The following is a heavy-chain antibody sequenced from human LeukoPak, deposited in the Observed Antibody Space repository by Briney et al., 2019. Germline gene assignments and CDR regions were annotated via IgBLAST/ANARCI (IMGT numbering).Heavy chain of an antibody. D-gene: IGHD3-10*01. CDR3: ARGGSNYYGSGSYDTYYYYYYMDV. J-gene: IGHJ6*03. V-gene: IGHV4-39*02. Sequence: SETLSLTCTVSSASISSSPYYWGWIRQSPGKGLEWIGSISYSGTTYYNPSLKSRVTISVDTSKNHFSLKLSSVTAADTAVYYCARGGSNYYGSGSYDTYYYYYYMDVWGKGTTVTISS. CDR2: ISYSGTT. CDR1: SASISSSPYY.